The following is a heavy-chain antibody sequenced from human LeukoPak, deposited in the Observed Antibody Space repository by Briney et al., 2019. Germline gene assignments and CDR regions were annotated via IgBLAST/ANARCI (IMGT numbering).Heavy chain of an antibody. D-gene: IGHD2-15*01. J-gene: IGHJ4*02. V-gene: IGHV3-23*01. CDR3: AKNSGGTCYSHLDY. Sequence: QTGGSLRLSCAASGFTFSSYAMSWVRQAPGKGLEWVSAISGSGGSTYYADSVKGRFPISRDNSKNTLYLQMDSLRAEDTAVYYCAKNSGGTCYSHLDYWGQGTLVTVSS. CDR1: GFTFSSYA. CDR2: ISGSGGST.